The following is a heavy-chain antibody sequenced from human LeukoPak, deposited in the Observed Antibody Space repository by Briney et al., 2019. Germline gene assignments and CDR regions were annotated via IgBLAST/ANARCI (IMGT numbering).Heavy chain of an antibody. CDR2: INLNNGGK. D-gene: IGHD3-10*01. CDR3: ARERNYYGSGSYYPFDY. CDR1: GYTFTPYY. V-gene: IGHV1-2*04. J-gene: IGHJ4*02. Sequence: GASVNLSDYPAGYTFTPYYIPGFRESPGQGLGWMGWINLNNGGKNNTKNFQGWVTMPRATSISKAYIELSRQRSDDTAVYYCARERNYYGSGSYYPFDYWGQGTLVTVSS.